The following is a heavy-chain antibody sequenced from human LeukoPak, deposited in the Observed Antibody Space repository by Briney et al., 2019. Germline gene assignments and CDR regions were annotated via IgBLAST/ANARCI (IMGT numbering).Heavy chain of an antibody. Sequence: SETLSLTCTVSGGSISSYYWSWIRQPAGKGLEWIGRIYTSGSTNYNPSLKSRVTMSVGTSKNQFSLKLSSVTAADTAVYYCARASLAYCGGDCYHYDAFDIWGQGTMVTVSS. CDR3: ARASLAYCGGDCYHYDAFDI. V-gene: IGHV4-4*07. CDR2: IYTSGST. D-gene: IGHD2-21*02. CDR1: GGSISSYY. J-gene: IGHJ3*02.